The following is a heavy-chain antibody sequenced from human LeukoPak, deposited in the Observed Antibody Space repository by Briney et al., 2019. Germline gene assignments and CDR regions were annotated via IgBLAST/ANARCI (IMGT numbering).Heavy chain of an antibody. CDR2: FDPEDGET. CDR3: ATVQIAVAGLDY. V-gene: IGHV1-24*01. D-gene: IGHD6-19*01. CDR1: GYTLTELS. Sequence: ASVKVSCKVSGYTLTELSMHWVRQAPGKGLEWMGGFDPEDGETIYAQKFQGRVTMTEDTSTDTAYMELSSLRSEDTAVYYCATVQIAVAGLDYWGQGTLVTVSS. J-gene: IGHJ4*02.